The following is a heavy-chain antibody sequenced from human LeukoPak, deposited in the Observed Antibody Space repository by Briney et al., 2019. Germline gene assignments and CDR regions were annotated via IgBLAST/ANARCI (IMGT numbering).Heavy chain of an antibody. CDR2: ISSSSSYI. D-gene: IGHD2-15*01. CDR1: GFTFSSYG. V-gene: IGHV3-21*01. J-gene: IGHJ5*02. CDR3: ARVTRVVAADNWFDP. Sequence: GGSLRLSCAASGFTFSSYGMHWVRQAPGKGLEWVSSISSSSSYIYYADSVKGRFTISRDNAKNSLYLQMNSLRAEDTAVYYCARVTRVVAADNWFDPWGQGTLVTVSS.